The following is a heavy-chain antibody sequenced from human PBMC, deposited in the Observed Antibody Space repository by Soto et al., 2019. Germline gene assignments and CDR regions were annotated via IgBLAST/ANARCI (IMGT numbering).Heavy chain of an antibody. Sequence: SQTLSLTSAISADSVSSNSATWNLIRQSPSRGLEWLGRTYYRSKWYYDYAVSVKSRITINPATSKNQFSLQLNSVTPEDTAVYYCARDPVTAADYFDYWGPGTLVTVSS. CDR2: TYYRSKWYY. CDR1: ADSVSSNSAT. J-gene: IGHJ4*02. V-gene: IGHV6-1*01. D-gene: IGHD6-13*01. CDR3: ARDPVTAADYFDY.